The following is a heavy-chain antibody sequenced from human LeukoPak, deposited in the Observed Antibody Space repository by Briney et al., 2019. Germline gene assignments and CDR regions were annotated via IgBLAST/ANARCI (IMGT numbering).Heavy chain of an antibody. V-gene: IGHV3-7*01. CDR1: GFTFSSYS. D-gene: IGHD4-17*01. CDR3: ASHPGTTFDY. CDR2: IKEDGSEK. J-gene: IGHJ4*02. Sequence: GGSLRLSCAASGFTFSSYSMNWVRQAPGKGLEWVANIKEDGSEKYYVDSVRGRFTISRDNAKNSLYLQMNSLRAEDTAIYYCASHPGTTFDYWGQGTLVTVSS.